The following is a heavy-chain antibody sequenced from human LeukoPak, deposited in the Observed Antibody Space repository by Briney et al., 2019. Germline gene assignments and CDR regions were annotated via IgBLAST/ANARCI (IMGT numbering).Heavy chain of an antibody. J-gene: IGHJ4*02. CDR1: GGTFSSYA. Sequence: SVKVSCKASGGTFSSYAISWVRQGPGQGLEWMGGIIPIFGTANYAQKLQGRVTMTTDTSTNTAYMELRSLRSDDTAVYYCARTEWEVPSLRDFDYWGQGTLITVSS. D-gene: IGHD1-26*01. CDR2: IIPIFGTA. CDR3: ARTEWEVPSLRDFDY. V-gene: IGHV1-69*05.